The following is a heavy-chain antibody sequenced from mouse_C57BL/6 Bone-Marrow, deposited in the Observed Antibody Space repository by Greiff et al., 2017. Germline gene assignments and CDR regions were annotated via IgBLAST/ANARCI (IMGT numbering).Heavy chain of an antibody. Sequence: QVQLQQSGPELVKPGASVKISCKASGYAFSSSWMNWVKQRPGKGLEWIGRIYPGDGDTNYNGKFKGKATLTADKSSSTAYMQLSSLTSEDSAVYFCALLRFYWYFDVWGTGTTVTVSS. D-gene: IGHD1-1*01. CDR2: IYPGDGDT. V-gene: IGHV1-82*01. CDR1: GYAFSSSW. CDR3: ALLRFYWYFDV. J-gene: IGHJ1*03.